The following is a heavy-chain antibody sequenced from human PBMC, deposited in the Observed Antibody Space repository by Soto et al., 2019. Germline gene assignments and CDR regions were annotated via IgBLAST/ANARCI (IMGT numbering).Heavy chain of an antibody. CDR3: ARVSADHNWFDP. V-gene: IGHV4-30-4*01. J-gene: IGHJ5*02. CDR2: IYYSGST. D-gene: IGHD2-2*01. Sequence: SETLSLTCTVSGGSISSGDYYWSWIRQPPGKGLEWIGYIYYSGSTYYNPSLKSRVTISVDTSKNQFSLKLSSVTAADTAVYYCARVSADHNWFDPWGQGTLVTVSS. CDR1: GGSISSGDYY.